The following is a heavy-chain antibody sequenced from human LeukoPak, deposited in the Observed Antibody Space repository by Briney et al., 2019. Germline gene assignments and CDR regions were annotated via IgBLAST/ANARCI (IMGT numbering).Heavy chain of an antibody. J-gene: IGHJ3*02. CDR3: ARPGLTGHDALDI. CDR2: IHYSGTA. D-gene: IGHD7-27*01. CDR1: GDSISSSEDF. Sequence: SQTLSLTCSVSGDSISSSEDFWSWIREPPGKGLEWIGYIHYSGTAYYKPSLKSRVTMSVDTSKNHFSLKMSSVTAADTAVYYCARPGLTGHDALDIWGQGTMVTVSS. V-gene: IGHV4-30-4*08.